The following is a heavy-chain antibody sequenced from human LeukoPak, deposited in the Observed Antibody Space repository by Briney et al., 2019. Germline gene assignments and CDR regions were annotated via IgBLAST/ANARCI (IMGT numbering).Heavy chain of an antibody. CDR1: GDSVSSNSAA. D-gene: IGHD2-21*02. CDR2: TYYSSKWFN. Sequence: SQTLSLTCAISGDSVSSNSAAWNWIRQSPSRGLELLGRTYYSSKWFNDYAVSVKSRITINPDTSKNQFSLQLNSVTPEDTALYYCARVRSYCGGDCYYFDYWGQGTLVTVSS. V-gene: IGHV6-1*01. J-gene: IGHJ4*02. CDR3: ARVRSYCGGDCYYFDY.